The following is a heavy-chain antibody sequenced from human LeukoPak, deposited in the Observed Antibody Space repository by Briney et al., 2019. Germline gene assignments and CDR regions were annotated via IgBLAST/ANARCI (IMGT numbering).Heavy chain of an antibody. J-gene: IGHJ3*02. CDR3: ARDISRGYCSGGSCSFAFDI. D-gene: IGHD2-15*01. Sequence: GESLRLSCAASGFTFSSYAMHWVRQAPGKGLEWVAVISYDGSNKYYADSVKGRFTISRDNSKNTLYLQTNSLRAEDTAVYYCARDISRGYCSGGSCSFAFDIWGQGTMVTVSS. CDR2: ISYDGSNK. V-gene: IGHV3-30-3*01. CDR1: GFTFSSYA.